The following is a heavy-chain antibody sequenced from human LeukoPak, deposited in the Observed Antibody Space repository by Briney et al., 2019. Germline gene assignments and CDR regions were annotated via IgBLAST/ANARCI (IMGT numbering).Heavy chain of an antibody. CDR1: GFTFSSYW. J-gene: IGHJ4*02. V-gene: IGHV3-7*01. D-gene: IGHD2-2*01. CDR2: IKTDGSLT. CDR3: ARPRGCGSARCNNFDY. Sequence: PGGSLRLSCVASGFTFSSYWMTWVRQAPGKGLEWVANIKTDGSLTYYVDSVKGRFTISRDNAKNSLYLQMNSLRAEDTAVYYCARPRGCGSARCNNFDYWGQGTLVTVSS.